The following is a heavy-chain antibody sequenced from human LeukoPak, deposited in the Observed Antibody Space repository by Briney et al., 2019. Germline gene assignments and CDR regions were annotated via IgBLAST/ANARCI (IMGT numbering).Heavy chain of an antibody. Sequence: PGVSVRLSCAASGFNFRAYAMIWVRQAPGKGLDWVSGISGSGGTTYYADSVRGRFTISRDNSKNTVYLQLNNLRAEDTAVYYCAQGYSSGWYPYWGQGSLVSVSS. CDR2: ISGSGGTT. CDR1: GFNFRAYA. CDR3: AQGYSSGWYPY. D-gene: IGHD6-19*01. V-gene: IGHV3-23*01. J-gene: IGHJ4*02.